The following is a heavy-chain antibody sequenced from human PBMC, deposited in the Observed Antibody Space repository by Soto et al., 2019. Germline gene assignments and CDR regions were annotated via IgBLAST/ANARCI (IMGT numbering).Heavy chain of an antibody. V-gene: IGHV1-69*01. CDR3: ARPFLSYTWFDP. J-gene: IGHJ5*02. D-gene: IGHD3-3*02. CDR2: IIPSFDTP. CDR1: GGTFSSYA. Sequence: QLQLMQSGAEVKKPGSSVKVSCKASGGTFSSYAISWLRQAPGQGLEWMGGIIPSFDTPNYAQKFQGRVKITTDESTSTAYMELSSLRSEDTAVYYCARPFLSYTWFDPWGQGTLVTVSS.